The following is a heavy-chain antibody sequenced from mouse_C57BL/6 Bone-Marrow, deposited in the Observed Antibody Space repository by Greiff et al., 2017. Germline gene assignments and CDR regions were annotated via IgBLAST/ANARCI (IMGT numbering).Heavy chain of an antibody. CDR1: GYTFTSYW. Sequence: QVQLQQPGAELVRPGTSVKLSCKASGYTFTSYWMHWVKQRHGQGLEWIGVIDPSDSYTNYNQKFKGKATLTVDPSSSTAYMQLSSLTSEDSAVYYCAIFYGSFAYWGQGTLVTVSA. D-gene: IGHD2-1*01. CDR3: AIFYGSFAY. CDR2: IDPSDSYT. J-gene: IGHJ3*01. V-gene: IGHV1-59*01.